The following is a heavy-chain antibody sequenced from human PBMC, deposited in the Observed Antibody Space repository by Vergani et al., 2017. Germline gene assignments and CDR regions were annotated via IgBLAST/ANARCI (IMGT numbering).Heavy chain of an antibody. J-gene: IGHJ4*02. CDR1: GFTFSTYA. D-gene: IGHD6-13*01. V-gene: IGHV3-30-3*01. Sequence: QVQLVESGGGVVQPGRSLRLSCAASGFTFSTYAMHWVRQAPGKGLEWVAVTSYDGSKKYYGDSVKGRFTISRDNSKNTLYLQMNSLRAEDTGVYYCARGAGTPFDYWGQGTLVTVSS. CDR3: ARGAGTPFDY. CDR2: TSYDGSKK.